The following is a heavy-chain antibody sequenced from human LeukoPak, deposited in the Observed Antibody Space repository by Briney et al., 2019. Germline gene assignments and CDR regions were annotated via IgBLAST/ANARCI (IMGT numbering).Heavy chain of an antibody. Sequence: GGSLRLSCAASGFTFSSYGMHWVRQAPGKGLEWVAFIRYDGSNKYYADSVKGRFTISRDNSKNTLYLQMNSLRAEDTAVYYCAKDGGYGDAEYNWFDPWGQGTLVTVSS. CDR2: IRYDGSNK. CDR3: AKDGGYGDAEYNWFDP. CDR1: GFTFSSYG. D-gene: IGHD4-17*01. J-gene: IGHJ5*02. V-gene: IGHV3-30*02.